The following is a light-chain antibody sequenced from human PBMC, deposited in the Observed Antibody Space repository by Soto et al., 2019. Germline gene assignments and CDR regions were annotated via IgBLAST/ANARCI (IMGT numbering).Light chain of an antibody. CDR3: TSFTGTSSEGG. J-gene: IGLJ1*01. CDR2: EVN. Sequence: QSFLTHPASSSGSPGQAITFSCTGSNSDIGGSVYVSCYQQHPGKAPKLMIYEVNNRPSGVSSGFSGSKSGNTAYLTIAGLRPEDGAAYYCTSFTGTSSEGGFGSGTKVPVL. CDR1: NSDIGGSVY. V-gene: IGLV2-14*01.